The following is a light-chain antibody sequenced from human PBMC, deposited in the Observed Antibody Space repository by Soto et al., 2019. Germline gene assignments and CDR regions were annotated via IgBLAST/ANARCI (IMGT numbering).Light chain of an antibody. CDR3: SSYRSSSLYV. CDR1: SSDVGGYNY. J-gene: IGLJ1*01. Sequence: QSVLTQPASVSGSPGQSITISCTGTSSDVGGYNYVSWYQQRPGKAPKLMIYEVSNRPSGVSNRFSGSKSGNTASLTISGLQTEDEADYYCSSYRSSSLYVFGSATKLTVL. V-gene: IGLV2-14*01. CDR2: EVS.